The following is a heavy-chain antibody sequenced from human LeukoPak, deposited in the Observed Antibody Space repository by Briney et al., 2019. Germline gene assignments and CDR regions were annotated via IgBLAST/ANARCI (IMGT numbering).Heavy chain of an antibody. CDR1: GFTVSSNY. J-gene: IGHJ4*02. V-gene: IGHV3-53*01. CDR3: ARWGNDYSQFDS. CDR2: SGSGDNT. D-gene: IGHD4-11*01. Sequence: GGSLRLSCAASGFTVSSNYMSWVRQAPGKGLEWVSVVSGSGDNTNYADSVKGRFTISRDNSKNTLFLQMNSLRTEDTAVYFCARWGNDYSQFDSWGQGTLVTVS.